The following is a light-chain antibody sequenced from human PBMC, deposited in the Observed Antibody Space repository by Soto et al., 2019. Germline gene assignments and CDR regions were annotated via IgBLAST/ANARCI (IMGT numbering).Light chain of an antibody. CDR1: SSDVGGYNY. CDR3: SSYTRSSTVV. CDR2: DVS. V-gene: IGLV2-14*01. Sequence: QSALTQPASVPGSPGQSITISCTGTSSDVGGYNYVSWYQQHPGKAPKLMIYDVSNRPSGVSNRFSGSKSGNTASLTISGLQAEDEADYYCSSYTRSSTVVFGVGTKLTVL. J-gene: IGLJ2*01.